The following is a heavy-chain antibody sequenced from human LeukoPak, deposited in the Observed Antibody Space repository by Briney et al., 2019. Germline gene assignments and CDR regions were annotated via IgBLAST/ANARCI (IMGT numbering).Heavy chain of an antibody. CDR3: ARAGLGTYYGTYYFDY. D-gene: IGHD1-26*01. V-gene: IGHV4-39*01. CDR1: GDSIISSNYY. J-gene: IGHJ4*02. CDR2: IYYSGST. Sequence: PSETLSLTCSVSGDSIISSNYYWGWIRQTPGKGPEWIGSIYYSGSTYYNPSLKSRVTISVDTSKNQFSLKLSSVTAADTAVCYCARAGLGTYYGTYYFDYWGQGTLVTVSS.